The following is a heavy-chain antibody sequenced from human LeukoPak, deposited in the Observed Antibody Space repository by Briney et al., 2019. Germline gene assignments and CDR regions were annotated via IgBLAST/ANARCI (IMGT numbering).Heavy chain of an antibody. V-gene: IGHV5-10-1*01. J-gene: IGHJ4*02. CDR2: IDPSDSYT. CDR1: GCSFTSYW. Sequence: NLGESLKISCKGSGCSFTSYWVSWVRQMPGKGLEWMGRIDPSDSYTNYSPSFQGHVTISADKSISTAYLQWSSLKASDTAMYYCAILHHSGYLDYFDYWGQGTLVTVSS. D-gene: IGHD5-12*01. CDR3: AILHHSGYLDYFDY.